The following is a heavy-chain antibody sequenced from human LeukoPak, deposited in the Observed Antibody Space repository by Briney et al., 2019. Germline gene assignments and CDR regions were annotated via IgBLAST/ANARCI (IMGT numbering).Heavy chain of an antibody. D-gene: IGHD2-21*01. Sequence: GGSLRLSCAASGFTFSSYGMHWVRQAPGKGLEWVAFIRYDGSNKYYADSVKGRFTISRDSSKNTLYLQMNSLRAEDTAVYYCRTGSHIVVVIAIWDHAFDIWGQGTMVTVSS. CDR3: RTGSHIVVVIAIWDHAFDI. J-gene: IGHJ3*02. V-gene: IGHV3-30*02. CDR2: IRYDGSNK. CDR1: GFTFSSYG.